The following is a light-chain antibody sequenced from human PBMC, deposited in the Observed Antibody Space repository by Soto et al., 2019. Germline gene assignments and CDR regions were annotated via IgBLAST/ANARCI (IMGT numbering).Light chain of an antibody. Sequence: DIQMTQSPSSLSAFVGDSVTVTCRPSQNIAKFLNWYQVKPGKSPKVLIFVTSNLQNGVPSRFSGSGAGTEFNITISNLEHEDLATYYCQQTYSAPGTFGQGKRV. J-gene: IGKJ1*01. V-gene: IGKV1-39*01. CDR2: VTS. CDR1: QNIAKF. CDR3: QQTYSAPGT.